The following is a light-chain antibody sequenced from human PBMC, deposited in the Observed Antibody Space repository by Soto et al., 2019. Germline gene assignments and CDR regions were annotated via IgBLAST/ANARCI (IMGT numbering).Light chain of an antibody. Sequence: QSALTQPASVSGSPGQSISIPCTGTSSDIGAFNFVSWYQQHPGKAPKVLIYGVTNRPSGVDYRFSGSKSGNTASLIISGLRPEDEADYYCSSFTSASTRIFGTATKVTVL. CDR2: GVT. V-gene: IGLV2-14*03. J-gene: IGLJ1*01. CDR1: SSDIGAFNF. CDR3: SSFTSASTRI.